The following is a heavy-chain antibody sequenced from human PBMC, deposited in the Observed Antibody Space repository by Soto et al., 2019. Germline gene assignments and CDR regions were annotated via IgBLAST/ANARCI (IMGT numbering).Heavy chain of an antibody. J-gene: IGHJ4*02. Sequence: GGSLRLSCAASGFTFSSYAMSWVRQAPGKGLEWVSAISGSGGSTYYADSVKGRFTISRDNSKNTLYLQMNSLRAEDTAVYYCAKEDMDTAMVSDRDPYFDYWGQGTLVTVSS. CDR3: AKEDMDTAMVSDRDPYFDY. CDR2: ISGSGGST. D-gene: IGHD5-18*01. V-gene: IGHV3-23*01. CDR1: GFTFSSYA.